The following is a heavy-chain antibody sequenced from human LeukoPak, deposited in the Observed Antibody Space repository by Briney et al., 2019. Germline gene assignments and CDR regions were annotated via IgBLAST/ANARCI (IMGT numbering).Heavy chain of an antibody. V-gene: IGHV3-23*01. CDR3: AKVPPYTSGSYINFDY. CDR2: ISGSGGNT. J-gene: IGHJ4*02. Sequence: GGSLRLSCAASGFTFSNYAMNWVRQAPGKGLEWVSAISGSGGNTYYADSVKGRFTISRDNSKNTLYLQMKSLRAEDTAVYYCAKVPPYTSGSYINFDYWGQGTLVTVSS. CDR1: GFTFSNYA. D-gene: IGHD3-10*01.